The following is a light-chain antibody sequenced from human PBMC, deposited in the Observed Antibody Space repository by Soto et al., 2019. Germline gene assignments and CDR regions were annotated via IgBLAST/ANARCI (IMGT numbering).Light chain of an antibody. CDR3: QQYSTYWT. CDR1: QNINSW. Sequence: DIQMTPSPSTLSASVGDRVTITCRASQNINSWLAWYQLKPGKAPKLLIYDASSLQTGVPSRFSGSGSGTHFTFTISNLQPDDFATYYCQQYSTYWTFGQGTKVDIK. CDR2: DAS. V-gene: IGKV1-5*01. J-gene: IGKJ1*01.